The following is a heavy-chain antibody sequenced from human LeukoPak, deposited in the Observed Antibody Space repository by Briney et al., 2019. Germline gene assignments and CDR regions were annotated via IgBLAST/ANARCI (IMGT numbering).Heavy chain of an antibody. J-gene: IGHJ3*02. CDR1: GGSISSSSYY. V-gene: IGHV4-39*01. Sequence: ASETLSLTCTVSGGSISSSSYYWGWIRQPPGKGLEWIGSIYYSGSTYYNPSLKSRVTISVDTSKNQFSLKLSSVTAADTAVYYCARPSRAYDAFDIWGQGTMVTVSS. CDR2: IYYSGST. CDR3: ARPSRAYDAFDI.